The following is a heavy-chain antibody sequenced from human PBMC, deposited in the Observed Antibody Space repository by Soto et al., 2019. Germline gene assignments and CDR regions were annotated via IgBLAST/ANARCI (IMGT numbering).Heavy chain of an antibody. Sequence: QVQLQQWGAGLLKPSETLSLTCAVYGGSFSGYYWSWIRQPPGKGLEWIGEINHSGSTNYNPSLKSRVTISVDTSKNQFSLKLSSVTAADTAVYYCARGSSRYSSSHVDWFDPWGQGTLVTVSS. D-gene: IGHD5-18*01. CDR2: INHSGST. CDR3: ARGSSRYSSSHVDWFDP. J-gene: IGHJ5*02. CDR1: GGSFSGYY. V-gene: IGHV4-34*01.